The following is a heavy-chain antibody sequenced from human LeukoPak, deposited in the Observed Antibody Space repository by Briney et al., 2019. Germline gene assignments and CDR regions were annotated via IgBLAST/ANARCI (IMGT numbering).Heavy chain of an antibody. Sequence: GGSLRLSCAASGFAFSSYAMHWVRQAPGKGLEWVAVISYDGSNKYYADSVKGRFTISRGNSKNALYLQMNSLRAEDTAVYYCARDRKQLAPRAFYGMDVWGQGTTVTVSS. J-gene: IGHJ6*02. V-gene: IGHV3-30-3*01. CDR1: GFAFSSYA. D-gene: IGHD6-6*01. CDR3: ARDRKQLAPRAFYGMDV. CDR2: ISYDGSNK.